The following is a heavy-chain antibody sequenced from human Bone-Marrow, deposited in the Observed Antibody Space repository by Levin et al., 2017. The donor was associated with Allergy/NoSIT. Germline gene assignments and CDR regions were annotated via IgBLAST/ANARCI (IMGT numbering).Heavy chain of an antibody. D-gene: IGHD6-6*01. CDR3: ARESPSIAAHYAFDI. V-gene: IGHV4-59*01. J-gene: IGHJ3*02. CDR1: GGSISSYY. CDR2: IYYSGST. Sequence: ETLSLTCTVSGGSISSYYWSWIRQPPGKGLEWIGYIYYSGSTNYNPSLKSRVTISVDTSKNQFSLKLSSVTAADTAVYYCARESPSIAAHYAFDIWGQGTMVTVSS.